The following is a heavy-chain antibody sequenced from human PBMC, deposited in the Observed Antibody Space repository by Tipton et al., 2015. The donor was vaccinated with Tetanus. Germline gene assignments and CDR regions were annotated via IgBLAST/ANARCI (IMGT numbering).Heavy chain of an antibody. J-gene: IGHJ5*02. CDR3: ARHLYGYWFAP. V-gene: IGHV4-39*02. D-gene: IGHD3-10*01. CDR1: GGSISDKKYY. Sequence: GLVKPSETLSLTCTVSGGSISDKKYYWGWIRQPPGRGLEWIASIYFEGSTYYSPSLKSRVTIAVDRSQNVFSLNLTSVTAADTAVYYCARHLYGYWFAPWGQGALVTVSS. CDR2: IYFEGST.